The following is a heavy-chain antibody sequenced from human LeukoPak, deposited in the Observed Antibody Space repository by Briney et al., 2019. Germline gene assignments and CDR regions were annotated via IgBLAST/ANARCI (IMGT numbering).Heavy chain of an antibody. Sequence: GGSLRLSCTASGFKFGDFAMGWVRQAPGKGLEWVGFLRSKTYGETADCAASVKGRFTISRDDSKNIAFLQMDSLKTEDTAVYYCSRSPRAAGTGYFFDYWGQGTLVTVSS. CDR2: LRSKTYGETA. CDR1: GFKFGDFA. J-gene: IGHJ4*02. D-gene: IGHD6-13*01. CDR3: SRSPRAAGTGYFFDY. V-gene: IGHV3-49*04.